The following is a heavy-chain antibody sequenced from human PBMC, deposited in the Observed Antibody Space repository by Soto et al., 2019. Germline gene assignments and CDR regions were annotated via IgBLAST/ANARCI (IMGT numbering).Heavy chain of an antibody. D-gene: IGHD2-21*02. CDR2: ISSSSSTI. V-gene: IGHV3-48*02. J-gene: IGHJ3*02. Sequence: GSLRLSCAASGFTFSSYSMNWVRQAPGKGLEWVSYISSSSSTIYYADSVKGRFTISRDNAKNSLYLQMNSLRDEDTAVYYCARDSGDIVVVTDAFDIWGQGTMVTVSS. CDR3: ARDSGDIVVVTDAFDI. CDR1: GFTFSSYS.